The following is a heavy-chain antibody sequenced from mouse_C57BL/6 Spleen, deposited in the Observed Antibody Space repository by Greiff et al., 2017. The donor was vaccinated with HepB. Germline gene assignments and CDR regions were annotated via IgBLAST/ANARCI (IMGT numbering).Heavy chain of an antibody. J-gene: IGHJ2*01. V-gene: IGHV1-61*01. D-gene: IGHD2-1*01. CDR2: IYPSDSET. Sequence: QVQLQQSGAELVRPGSSVKLSCKASGYTFTSYWMDWVKQRPGQGLEWIGNIYPSDSETHYNQKFKDKATLTVDKSSSTAYMQLSSLTSEDSAVYYCARGGLGLLSDYWGQGTTLTVSS. CDR1: GYTFTSYW. CDR3: ARGGLGLLSDY.